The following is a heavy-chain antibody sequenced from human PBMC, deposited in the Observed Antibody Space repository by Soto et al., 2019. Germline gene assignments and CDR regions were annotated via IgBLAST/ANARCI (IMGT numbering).Heavy chain of an antibody. CDR3: ARGDGRGSTGFYYYYGMDV. Sequence: QVQLVQSGAEVKKPGASVKVSCKASGFTFNNYFFHWVRQAHRQGLEWMGIISPYDGSTNYEQSLQGRVTMTSDTSTSTVYMELSSLRSEDTAVYYCARGDGRGSTGFYYYYGMDVWGHGTTVTVSS. CDR2: ISPYDGST. V-gene: IGHV1-46*02. CDR1: GFTFNNYF. D-gene: IGHD1-26*01. J-gene: IGHJ6*02.